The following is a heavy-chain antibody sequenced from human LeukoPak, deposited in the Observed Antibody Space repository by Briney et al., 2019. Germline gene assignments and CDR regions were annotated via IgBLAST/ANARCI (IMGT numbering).Heavy chain of an antibody. CDR2: ISAYNGNA. D-gene: IGHD3-22*01. Sequence: ASVKVSCKASDYTFTSSGISWVRQAPGQRLEWMGWISAYNGNARYAQKFQDRVTMTTVTSTSTAYMELRSLRSDDTAVYYCARTRALDTSGSAYFDYWGQGTLVTVSS. V-gene: IGHV1-18*01. CDR1: DYTFTSSG. J-gene: IGHJ4*02. CDR3: ARTRALDTSGSAYFDY.